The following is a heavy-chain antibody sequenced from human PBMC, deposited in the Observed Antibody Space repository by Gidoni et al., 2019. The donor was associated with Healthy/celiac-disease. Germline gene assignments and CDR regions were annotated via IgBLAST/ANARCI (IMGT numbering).Heavy chain of an antibody. CDR1: GFTFSSYA. CDR2: ISYDGSNK. CDR3: ARSGYFDY. J-gene: IGHJ4*02. Sequence: QVQLVESGGGVVQPGRSLRLSCAAPGFTFSSYAMHWVRQAPGKGLEWVAGISYDGSNKYYADSVKGRFTISRDNSKNTLYLQMNSLRAEDTAVYYCARSGYFDYWGQGTLVTVSS. V-gene: IGHV3-30*01.